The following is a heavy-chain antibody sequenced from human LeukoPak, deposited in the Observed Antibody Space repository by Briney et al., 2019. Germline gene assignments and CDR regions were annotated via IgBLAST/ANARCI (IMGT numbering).Heavy chain of an antibody. V-gene: IGHV1-69*13. CDR1: GGTFSSYA. Sequence: GASVKVSCKASGGTFSSYAISWVRQAPGQGLEWMGGIIPIFGTANYAQKFQGRVTITADESTSTAYMELSSLRSEDTAVYYCASSYSGSYYLFDYWGQGTLVTVSS. CDR2: IIPIFGTA. CDR3: ASSYSGSYYLFDY. J-gene: IGHJ4*02. D-gene: IGHD1-26*01.